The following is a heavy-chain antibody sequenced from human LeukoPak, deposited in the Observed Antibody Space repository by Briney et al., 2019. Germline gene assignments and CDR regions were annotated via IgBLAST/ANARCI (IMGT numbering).Heavy chain of an antibody. CDR1: GGSVSNSGNY. Sequence: PSETLSLTCTVSGGSVSNSGNYWSWIRQPPGKGLEWIGYIYYSGSTNYNPSLKSRVTISVDTSKDQFSLKLTSVTAADTAVYYRARDRSQDRYYYSGMDVWGKGTTVTVAS. CDR2: IYYSGST. D-gene: IGHD2-15*01. V-gene: IGHV4-61*08. J-gene: IGHJ6*04. CDR3: ARDRSQDRYYYSGMDV.